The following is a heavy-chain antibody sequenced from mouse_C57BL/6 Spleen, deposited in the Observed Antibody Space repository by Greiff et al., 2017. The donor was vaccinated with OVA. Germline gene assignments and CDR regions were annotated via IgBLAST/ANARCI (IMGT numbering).Heavy chain of an antibody. D-gene: IGHD2-2*01. CDR1: GYTFTSYW. V-gene: IGHV1-53*01. CDR2: INPSNGGT. J-gene: IGHJ3*01. Sequence: QVHVKQSGTELVKPGASVKLSCKASGYTFTSYWMHWVKQRPGQGLEWIGNINPSNGGTNYNEKFKSKATLTVDKSSSTAYMQLSSLTSEDSAVYYCARSPYGYDEGLAYWGQGTLVTVSA. CDR3: ARSPYGYDEGLAY.